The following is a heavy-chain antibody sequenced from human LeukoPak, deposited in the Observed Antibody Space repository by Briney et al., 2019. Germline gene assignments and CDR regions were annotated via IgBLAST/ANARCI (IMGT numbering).Heavy chain of an antibody. CDR2: INHDGSTT. V-gene: IGHV3-74*01. J-gene: IGHJ6*02. Sequence: GGSLRLSCAASGFTFSSSWMHWVRQAPGKGLVWVSRINHDGSTTNYVDSVKGRFTISRDNAKNTLYLQMNSLRAEDTAVFYCVRDRYYGMDVWGQGTTVTVSS. CDR3: VRDRYYGMDV. CDR1: GFTFSSSW.